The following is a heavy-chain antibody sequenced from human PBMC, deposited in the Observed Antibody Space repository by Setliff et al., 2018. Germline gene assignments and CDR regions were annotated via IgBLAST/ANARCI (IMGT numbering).Heavy chain of an antibody. J-gene: IGHJ6*04. D-gene: IGHD3-3*01. V-gene: IGHV4-38-2*02. CDR2: VYYSGST. CDR1: GGSISVYY. Sequence: SETLSLTCTVSGGSISVYYWGWIRQPPGKGLEWIANVYYSGSTYYNPSLKSRVTISLDTTKNQFSLKLTSVTAADTAVYYCARVSGFLYADVWGKGTTVTVSS. CDR3: ARVSGFLYADV.